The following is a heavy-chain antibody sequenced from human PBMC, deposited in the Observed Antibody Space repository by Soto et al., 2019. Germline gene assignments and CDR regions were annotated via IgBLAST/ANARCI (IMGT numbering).Heavy chain of an antibody. V-gene: IGHV1-58*02. CDR3: AADLGYDILTGSNWFDP. J-gene: IGHJ5*02. CDR2: IVVGSGNT. D-gene: IGHD3-9*01. Sequence: GASVKVSCKASGFTFTSSAMQWVRQARGQRLEWIGWIVVGSGNTNYAQKFQERVTITRDMSTSTAYMELSSLRSEDTAVYYCAADLGYDILTGSNWFDPWGQGTLVTVSS. CDR1: GFTFTSSA.